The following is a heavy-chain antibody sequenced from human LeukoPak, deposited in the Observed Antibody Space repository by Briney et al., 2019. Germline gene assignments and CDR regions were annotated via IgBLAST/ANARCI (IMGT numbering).Heavy chain of an antibody. J-gene: IGHJ4*02. CDR2: IRYDGSNK. CDR1: GFTFSSYG. V-gene: IGHV3-30*02. CDR3: ARAFVYSSGRLFDY. D-gene: IGHD6-19*01. Sequence: PGGSLRLSCAASGFTFSSYGMHWVRQAPGKGLEWVAFIRYDGSNKYYADSVKGRFTISRDIAKNSVYLQMNSLRAEDTAVYFCARAFVYSSGRLFDYWGQGTLVTVSS.